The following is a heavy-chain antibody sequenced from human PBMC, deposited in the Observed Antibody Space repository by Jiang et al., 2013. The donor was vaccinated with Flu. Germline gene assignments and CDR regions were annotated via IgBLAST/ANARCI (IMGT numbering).Heavy chain of an antibody. CDR2: IYYSGST. CDR1: GGSISSSSYY. J-gene: IGHJ4*02. V-gene: IGHV4-39*01. Sequence: KPSETLSLTCTVSGGSISSSSYYWGWIRQPPGKGLEWIGSIYYSGSTYYNPSLKSRVTISVDTSKNQFSLKLSSVTATDTAVYYCASQTEGDYGDSHFDYWGQGTLVTVSS. CDR3: ASQTEGDYGDSHFDY. D-gene: IGHD4-17*01.